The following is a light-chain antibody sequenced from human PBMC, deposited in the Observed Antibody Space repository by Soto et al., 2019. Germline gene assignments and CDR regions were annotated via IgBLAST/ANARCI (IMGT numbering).Light chain of an antibody. V-gene: IGKV3-15*01. CDR1: QSVSSN. Sequence: EIVMTQSPATLSVSPGERATLSCRASQSVSSNLAWYQQKPGQAPRLLIYGASTRATGIRARFSGSGSGTEFTRTISSLQSEDVAVYYCQQYNDWPPKQYTFGQGTKLEIK. CDR2: GAS. J-gene: IGKJ2*01. CDR3: QQYNDWPPKQYT.